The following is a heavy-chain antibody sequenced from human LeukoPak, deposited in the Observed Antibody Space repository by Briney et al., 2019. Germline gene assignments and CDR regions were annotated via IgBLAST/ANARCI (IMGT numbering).Heavy chain of an antibody. D-gene: IGHD1-26*01. CDR2: IANDGKTT. CDR3: ASSIVGATWEFDY. Sequence: GGSLRLSCAASGFTFSMYGTHWVRQAPGKGLEWVAVIANDGKTTYYADSVKGRFTISRDNSKNTLYLQMNSLRAEDTAVYYCASSIVGATWEFDYWGQGTLVTVSS. CDR1: GFTFSMYG. J-gene: IGHJ4*02. V-gene: IGHV3-30*03.